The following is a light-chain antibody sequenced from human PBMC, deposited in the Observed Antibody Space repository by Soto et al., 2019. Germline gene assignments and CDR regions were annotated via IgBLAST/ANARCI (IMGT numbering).Light chain of an antibody. Sequence: DTQMTQSPSTLSASVGDRVTIICRASQSISTLLAWYQQKPGKAPKLLISGASSLESGVPSRFSGSGSGTEFTLTISSLQPDDFATYYCQQYYTYSTFGQGTK. V-gene: IGKV1-5*02. J-gene: IGKJ1*01. CDR1: QSISTL. CDR2: GAS. CDR3: QQYYTYST.